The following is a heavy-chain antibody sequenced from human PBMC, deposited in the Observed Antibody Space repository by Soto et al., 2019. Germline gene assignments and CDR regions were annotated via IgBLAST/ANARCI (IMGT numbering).Heavy chain of an antibody. CDR2: ITSSGTTV. V-gene: IGHV3-48*02. D-gene: IGHD6-13*01. J-gene: IGHJ4*02. CDR3: ARGSSNWAHYFDF. Sequence: EVHLVESGGGLVQPGGSLRLSCAASGFTFSSYSLNWVRQAPGKGLEWVSYITSSGTTVYYADSVRGRFTISRDNAKNSLYLQMNSLRDDDTAVYYCARGSSNWAHYFDFWGQGTLVTVSS. CDR1: GFTFSSYS.